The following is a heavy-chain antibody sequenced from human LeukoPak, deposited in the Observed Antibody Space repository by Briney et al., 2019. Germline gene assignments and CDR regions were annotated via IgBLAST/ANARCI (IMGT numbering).Heavy chain of an antibody. V-gene: IGHV4-4*07. D-gene: IGHD3-3*01. J-gene: IGHJ5*02. CDR3: AREGPYHDFWSGYYKRRNWFDP. Sequence: PSETLSLTCTVSGGSISSYYWSWIWQPAGKGLEWIGRIYSSGSTNYNPSLKSRVTMSVDTSKNQFSLKLSSVTAADTAVYYCAREGPYHDFWSGYYKRRNWFDPWGQGTLVTVSS. CDR1: GGSISSYY. CDR2: IYSSGST.